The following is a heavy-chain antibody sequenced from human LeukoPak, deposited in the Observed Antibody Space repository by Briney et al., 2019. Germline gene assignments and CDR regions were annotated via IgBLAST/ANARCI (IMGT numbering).Heavy chain of an antibody. CDR2: IYYSGST. Sequence: PSETLSLTCTVSGGSISSSYWSWIRQPPGKGLEWIGYIYYSGSTNYNPSLKSRVTISLDTSKNQFSLKLTSVTAADTAMYYCARRKAKTPNYFDYWGQGALVTVSS. CDR1: GGSISSSY. V-gene: IGHV4-59*08. J-gene: IGHJ4*02. CDR3: ARRKAKTPNYFDY.